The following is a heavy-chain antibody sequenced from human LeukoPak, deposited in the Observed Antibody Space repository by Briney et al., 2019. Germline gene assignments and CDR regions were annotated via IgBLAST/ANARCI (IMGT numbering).Heavy chain of an antibody. J-gene: IGHJ4*02. CDR2: ISSSSSYI. D-gene: IGHD2-15*01. CDR3: ARGDIVVVVAATQSDY. V-gene: IGHV3-21*01. CDR1: GFTFSSYA. Sequence: GGSLRLSCAASGFTFSSYAMNWGRQAPGKGLEGGSSISSSSSYIYYAASVKGRFTISRDNAKNSLYLQMNSLRAEDTAVYYCARGDIVVVVAATQSDYWGQGTLVTVSS.